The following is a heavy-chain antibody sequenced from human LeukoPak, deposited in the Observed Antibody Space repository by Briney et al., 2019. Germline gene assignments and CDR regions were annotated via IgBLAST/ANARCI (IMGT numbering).Heavy chain of an antibody. J-gene: IGHJ6*01. Sequence: ASVKVSCKASGYTLTAYYMHWVRQAPGQGLEWMGWINPNSGGTNYAQKFQGRVTMTRDTSISTAYMELSRLRSDDTAVYYCARGGHYYGWGSYYYYYGMDGWGQGTTVTDSS. D-gene: IGHD3-10*01. CDR1: GYTLTAYY. CDR2: INPNSGGT. V-gene: IGHV1-2*02. CDR3: ARGGHYYGWGSYYYYYGMDG.